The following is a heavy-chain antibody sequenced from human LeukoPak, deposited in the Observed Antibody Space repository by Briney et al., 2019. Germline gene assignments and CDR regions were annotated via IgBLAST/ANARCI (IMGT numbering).Heavy chain of an antibody. V-gene: IGHV1-69*13. CDR3: ASGTWVRGYSGYLAY. CDR1: GGTFSSYA. D-gene: IGHD5-12*01. J-gene: IGHJ4*02. CDR2: IIPIFGTA. Sequence: GASGKVSCKASGGTFSSYAISWVRQAPGQGLEWMGGIIPIFGTANYAQKFQGRVTITADESTSTAYMELSSLRSEDTAVYYCASGTWVRGYSGYLAYWGQGTLVTVSS.